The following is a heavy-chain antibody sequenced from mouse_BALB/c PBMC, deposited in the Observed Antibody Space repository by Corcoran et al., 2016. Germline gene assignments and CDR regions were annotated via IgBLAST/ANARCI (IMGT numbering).Heavy chain of an antibody. D-gene: IGHD2-1*01. J-gene: IGHJ1*01. Sequence: QIQLVKSGPELKKTGETVKISCKASGYTFTTYGMNWVKQAPGKGLKWMGWINTYTGEPTYADDFKGRFAFSLETSASTAYLQINNLKNEDTATYFCVYGNSWYFDVWGAGTTVTVSS. CDR1: GYTFTTYG. CDR2: INTYTGEP. CDR3: VYGNSWYFDV. V-gene: IGHV9-3-1*01.